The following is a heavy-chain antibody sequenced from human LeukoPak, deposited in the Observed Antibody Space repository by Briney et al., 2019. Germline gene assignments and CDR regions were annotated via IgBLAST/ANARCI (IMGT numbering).Heavy chain of an antibody. Sequence: GGSLRLSCAASGFTFSSYWMSWVRQAPGKGLEWVANIKPDGSEKYYVDSVKGRFTISRDNAKNSLYLQMNSLRAEDTAVYYCARANRGGDYGPNYYYYYGMDVWGQGTTVTVSS. V-gene: IGHV3-7*01. D-gene: IGHD4-17*01. CDR3: ARANRGGDYGPNYYYYYGMDV. CDR1: GFTFSSYW. J-gene: IGHJ6*02. CDR2: IKPDGSEK.